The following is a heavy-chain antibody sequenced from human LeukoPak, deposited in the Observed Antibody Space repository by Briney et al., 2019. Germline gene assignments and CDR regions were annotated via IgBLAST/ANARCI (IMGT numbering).Heavy chain of an antibody. Sequence: SVKVSCKASGGTFSSYAISWVRQAPGQGLEWMGGIIPIFGTANYAQKFQGRVTITTDESTSTAYMELSSLRSEDTAVYYCARKGPGAWYFDLWGRGTLVTVSS. V-gene: IGHV1-69*05. CDR2: IIPIFGTA. D-gene: IGHD3-10*01. CDR3: ARKGPGAWYFDL. J-gene: IGHJ2*01. CDR1: GGTFSSYA.